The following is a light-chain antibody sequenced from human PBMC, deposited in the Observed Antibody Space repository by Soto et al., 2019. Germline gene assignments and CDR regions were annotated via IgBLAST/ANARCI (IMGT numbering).Light chain of an antibody. Sequence: DIQMTQSPSTLSASVGDRLSITCRASQSITNWLAWYQQKPGKAPKLLIYKASSLQSEVPSRFSGSASGPEFTLTISSQQPDDFATYYCQQYHSYPFTFGPGTKVDIK. CDR2: KAS. J-gene: IGKJ3*01. V-gene: IGKV1-5*03. CDR1: QSITNW. CDR3: QQYHSYPFT.